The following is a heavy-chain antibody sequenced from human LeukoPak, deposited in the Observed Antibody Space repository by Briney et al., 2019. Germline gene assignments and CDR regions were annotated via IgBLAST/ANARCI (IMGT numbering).Heavy chain of an antibody. D-gene: IGHD3-10*01. Sequence: GGSLRPSCTVSGFTLISYEMTWFRQAPGKGLEGVSSIGYSGGDTHYADSVKGRFTISRDNSKNTLYLQLSSLRVEDTAVYYCAKVANYYYGSETYYFFEHWGQGTPVTASS. CDR3: AKVANYYYGSETYYFFEH. V-gene: IGHV3-23*01. CDR2: IGYSGGDT. CDR1: GFTLISYE. J-gene: IGHJ4*02.